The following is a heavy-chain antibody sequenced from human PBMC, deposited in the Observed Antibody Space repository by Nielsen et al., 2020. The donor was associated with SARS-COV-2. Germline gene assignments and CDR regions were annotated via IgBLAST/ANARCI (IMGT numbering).Heavy chain of an antibody. J-gene: IGHJ6*02. CDR1: GGSISSGGYS. CDR3: AGTSPIYYYGMDV. Sequence: LRLSCAVSGGSISSGGYSWSWIRQPPGKGLEWIGYIYHSGSTYYNPSLKSRVTISVDRSKNQFSLKLSSVTAADTAVYYCAGTSPIYYYGMDVWGQGTTVTVSS. V-gene: IGHV4-30-2*01. CDR2: IYHSGST. D-gene: IGHD2-2*01.